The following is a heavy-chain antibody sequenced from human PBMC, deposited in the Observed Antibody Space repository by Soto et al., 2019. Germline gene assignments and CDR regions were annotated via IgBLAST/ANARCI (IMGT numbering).Heavy chain of an antibody. Sequence: QVQLVQSGAEVKKPGASVKVSCKASGYSFTGHYIHWVRQAPEQGPEWMGEIGPESGATRYAQKFQGRVTMTMDTSITTVYMELNKLRPDDTAIYYCWRGRSGQIVVFYWGQGTPVTVSS. CDR1: GYSFTGHY. CDR2: IGPESGAT. J-gene: IGHJ4*02. D-gene: IGHD1-26*01. CDR3: WRGRSGQIVVFY. V-gene: IGHV1-2*02.